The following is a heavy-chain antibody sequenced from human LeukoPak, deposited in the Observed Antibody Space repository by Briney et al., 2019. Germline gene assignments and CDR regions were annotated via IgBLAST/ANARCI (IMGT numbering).Heavy chain of an antibody. CDR1: GGSISSSSYY. D-gene: IGHD5-18*01. CDR3: ARGGSYGYGY. V-gene: IGHV4-39*07. J-gene: IGHJ4*02. CDR2: IYYSGST. Sequence: SETLSLTCTVSGGSISSSSYYWGWIRQPPGKGLEWIGSIYYSGSTYYKSSLKSRVTISVDTSKNQFSLKLSSVTAADTAVYYCARGGSYGYGYWGQGTLVTVSS.